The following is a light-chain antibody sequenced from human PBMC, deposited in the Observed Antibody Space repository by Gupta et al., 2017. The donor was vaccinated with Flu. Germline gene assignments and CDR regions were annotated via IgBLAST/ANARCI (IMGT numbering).Light chain of an antibody. CDR3: AAWDDSLNGHYV. CDR2: GSN. J-gene: IGLJ1*01. CDR1: SSNIGSNA. Sequence: SVPAQPPSASGTPGQRVTISCSGSSSNIGSNAVNWYQQVPGTSPKLLIYGSNQRPSGVPDRFAGSKSGTSASLAIRGLQAEDEADYYCAAWDDSLNGHYVFGTGTKVTVL. V-gene: IGLV1-44*01.